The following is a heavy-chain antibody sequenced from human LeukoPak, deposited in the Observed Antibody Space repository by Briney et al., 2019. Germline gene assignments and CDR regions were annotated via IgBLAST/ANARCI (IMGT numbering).Heavy chain of an antibody. J-gene: IGHJ3*01. CDR1: GFTFGSYG. CDR2: ISYDGSNK. Sequence: PGGSLRLSCAASGFTFGSYGMHWVRQAPGKGLEWVAFISYDGSNKYYADSVKGQFTISRDNAKNTLYLQMNSLRAEDTAVYYCARTEYCSPTSCKYASFWGQGTMVTVSS. D-gene: IGHD2-2*01. V-gene: IGHV3-30*03. CDR3: ARTEYCSPTSCKYASF.